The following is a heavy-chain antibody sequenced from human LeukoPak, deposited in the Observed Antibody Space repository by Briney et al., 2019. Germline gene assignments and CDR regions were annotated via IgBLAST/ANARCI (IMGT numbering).Heavy chain of an antibody. CDR3: ARLSDLYNGTYLLDS. CDR2: VDHFGGA. J-gene: IGHJ4*02. V-gene: IGHV4-59*08. Sequence: SETLSLTCSVSGNSVTSYYWSWIRQPPGKGLEWVGYVDHFGGAIYNPSLKSRVTISVDTSNNRFSLTLTSVTAADTAVYHCARLSDLYNGTYLLDSWRQGTLVTVSS. CDR1: GNSVTSYY. D-gene: IGHD1-26*01.